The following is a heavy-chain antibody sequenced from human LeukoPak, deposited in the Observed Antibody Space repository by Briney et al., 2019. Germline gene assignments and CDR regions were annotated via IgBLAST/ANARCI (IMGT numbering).Heavy chain of an antibody. Sequence: GGSLRLSCAASGFTFSSYAMHWVRQAPGKGLEWVAVISYDGSNKYYADSVKGRFTISRDNSKNSLYLQMNSLRAEDTAVYYCARSRTYYYYMDVWGKGTTVTVSS. V-gene: IGHV3-30*04. CDR1: GFTFSSYA. CDR2: ISYDGSNK. J-gene: IGHJ6*03. CDR3: ARSRTYYYYMDV.